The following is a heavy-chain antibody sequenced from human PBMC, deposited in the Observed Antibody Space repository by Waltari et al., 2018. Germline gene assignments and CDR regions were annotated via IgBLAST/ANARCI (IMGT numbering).Heavy chain of an antibody. D-gene: IGHD1-1*01. CDR2: IRDDGSKK. CDR1: GLIFSRYD. J-gene: IGHJ4*02. CDR3: AREISTSSPSF. Sequence: QVQLAESGGGAVLPGGSLRLSCVASGLIFSRYDMNWVRQTPGKGLEWLALIRDDGSKKFYADSVKGRFTVSRDNSRDTLYLHMNSLTSVDTAIYFCAREISTSSPSFWGRGTLVTVSS. V-gene: IGHV3-30*02.